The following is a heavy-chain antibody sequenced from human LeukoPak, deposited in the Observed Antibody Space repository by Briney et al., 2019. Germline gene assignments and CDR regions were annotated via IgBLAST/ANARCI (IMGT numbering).Heavy chain of an antibody. CDR3: AREAPGQWLVDY. CDR1: GYTFTSYD. Sequence: GASVKVSCKASGYTFTSYDINWVRQATGQGLEWMGWMNPNSGNTGYAQKFQGRVTMTRNTSISTAYMGLSSLRSEDTAVYYCAREAPGQWLVDYWGQGTLVTVSS. J-gene: IGHJ4*02. CDR2: MNPNSGNT. V-gene: IGHV1-8*01. D-gene: IGHD5-12*01.